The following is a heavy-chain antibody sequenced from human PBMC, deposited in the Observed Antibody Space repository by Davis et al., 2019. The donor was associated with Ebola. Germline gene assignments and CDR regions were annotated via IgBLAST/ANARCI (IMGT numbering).Heavy chain of an antibody. V-gene: IGHV1-46*01. CDR3: ARAGADENNYEWFDT. CDR1: GFTFSRYF. Sequence: AASVKVSCKTSGFTFSRYFFHWVRQAPGQGLQWMGMIDPSGGATVYAQEFQGRVTMTRDTSTRTVFMEMNRLRSDDTAVFYCARAGADENNYEWFDTWGQGTLVTVSS. J-gene: IGHJ5*02. CDR2: IDPSGGAT. D-gene: IGHD1-1*01.